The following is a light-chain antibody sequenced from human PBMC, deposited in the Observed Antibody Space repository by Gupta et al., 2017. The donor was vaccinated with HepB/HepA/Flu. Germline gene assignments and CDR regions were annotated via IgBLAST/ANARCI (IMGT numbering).Light chain of an antibody. CDR1: SSHVDGYNY. J-gene: IGLJ2*01. CDR2: DIS. V-gene: IGLV2-14*01. Sequence: QSPLAQPASRAGSPDQSSTISCAGTSSHVDGYNYVSWYQQHPGKAPKLLIYDISNRPPGVSNRFSGSKSRNTATMTISELKAEDEADYYGSSNTTSSTVFGGGTKLTVL. CDR3: SSNTTSSTV.